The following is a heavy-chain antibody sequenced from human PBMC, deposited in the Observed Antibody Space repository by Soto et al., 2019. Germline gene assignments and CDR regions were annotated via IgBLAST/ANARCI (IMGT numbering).Heavy chain of an antibody. J-gene: IGHJ4*02. CDR3: ARDPSYRVSGGSCHFDY. Sequence: PGGSLRLSCAASGFTFSSYAMHWVRQAPGKGLERVAVISYDGSNKYYEDSVKGRFTISRDNSKNSLYLQMNSLRAEDTAVYYCARDPSYRVSGGSCHFDYWGQGTLVTVSS. CDR2: ISYDGSNK. V-gene: IGHV3-30-3*01. CDR1: GFTFSSYA. D-gene: IGHD2-15*01.